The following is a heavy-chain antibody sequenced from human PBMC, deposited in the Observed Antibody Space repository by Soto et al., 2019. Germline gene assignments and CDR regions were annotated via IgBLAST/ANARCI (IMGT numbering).Heavy chain of an antibody. Sequence: QVQLQESGPGLVKPSQTLSLTCSVSGGSISTGVWYWSWVREHPGQGLEGIGDIYYRGTTSYNQSLGSRVTISRDTSKNQVSLKVNSVTAADTAVYYCARVSAGGTRWFDSWGQGIRVTVSS. J-gene: IGHJ5*01. CDR3: ARVSAGGTRWFDS. CDR2: IYYRGTT. CDR1: GGSISTGVWY. V-gene: IGHV4-31*03. D-gene: IGHD6-13*01.